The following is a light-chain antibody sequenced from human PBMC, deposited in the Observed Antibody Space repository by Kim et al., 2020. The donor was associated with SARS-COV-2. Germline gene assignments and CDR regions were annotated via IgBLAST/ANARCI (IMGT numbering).Light chain of an antibody. CDR2: EVT. V-gene: IGLV2-23*02. Sequence: QSITISCTGTISDVGSYYLVSWYQQHPGKAPKLIIYEVTQRPSGVSSRFSGSKSGNTASLTISGLQAEDEADYYCYSYAGSSNHWVFGGGTQLTVL. J-gene: IGLJ3*02. CDR3: YSYAGSSNHWV. CDR1: ISDVGSYYL.